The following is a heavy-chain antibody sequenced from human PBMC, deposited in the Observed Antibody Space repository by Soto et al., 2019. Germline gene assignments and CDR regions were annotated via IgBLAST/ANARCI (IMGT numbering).Heavy chain of an antibody. J-gene: IGHJ6*02. V-gene: IGHV3-49*04. D-gene: IGHD2-15*01. CDR2: IRSKAYGGTT. CDR3: TRERGVVVAATSYSYYGMDV. Sequence: GGSLRLSCTASGFTFGDYAMSWVRQAPGKGLEWVGFIRSKAYGGTTEYAASVKGRFTISRDDSKSIAYLQMNSLKTEDTAVYYCTRERGVVVAATSYSYYGMDVWGQGTTVTVSS. CDR1: GFTFGDYA.